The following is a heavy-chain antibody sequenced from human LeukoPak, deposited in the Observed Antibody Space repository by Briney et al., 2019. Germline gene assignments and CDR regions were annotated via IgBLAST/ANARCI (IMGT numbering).Heavy chain of an antibody. CDR2: IYDSGST. CDR1: GGSISSYY. V-gene: IGHV4-59*01. CDR3: ASLIGVGYYYMDV. D-gene: IGHD3-3*01. J-gene: IGHJ6*03. Sequence: SETLSLTCTVSGGSISSYYWSWIRQPPGKGLEWIGYIYDSGSTNYNPSLKRRVTISVDTSKNQFSLKLSSVNAADTAVYYCASLIGVGYYYMDVWGKGTTVTVSS.